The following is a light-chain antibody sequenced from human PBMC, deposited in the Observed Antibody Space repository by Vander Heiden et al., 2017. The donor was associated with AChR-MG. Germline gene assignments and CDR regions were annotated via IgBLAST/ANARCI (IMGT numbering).Light chain of an antibody. CDR2: AAS. CDR1: QSISSY. V-gene: IGKV1-39*01. J-gene: IGKJ1*01. Sequence: DIQMTQSPSSLSASVGVRVTITCRASQSISSYLNWYQQKPGKAPKLLIYAASSLQSGVPSRFSGSGSGTDFTLTISSLQPEDFATYYCQQSYSTPPETFGQGTKVEIK. CDR3: QQSYSTPPET.